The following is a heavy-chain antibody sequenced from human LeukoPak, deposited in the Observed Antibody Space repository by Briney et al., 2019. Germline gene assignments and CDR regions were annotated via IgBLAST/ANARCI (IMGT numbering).Heavy chain of an antibody. CDR2: IIPIFGTA. D-gene: IGHD6-13*01. V-gene: IGHV1-69*05. J-gene: IGHJ6*03. CDR3: ALFTAAAAGTDYYYMDV. Sequence: SVKVSCKASGGTFSSYAISWVRQAPGQGLEWMGGIIPIFGTANYAQKFQGRVTITTDESTSTAYMELSSLGSEDTAVYYCALFTAAAAGTDYYYMDVWGKGTTVTVSS. CDR1: GGTFSSYA.